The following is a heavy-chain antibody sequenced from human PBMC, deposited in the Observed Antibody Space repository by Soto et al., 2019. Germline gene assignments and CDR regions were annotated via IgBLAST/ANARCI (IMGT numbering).Heavy chain of an antibody. Sequence: SVKVSCKASGGTFSSYTISWVRQAPGQGLEWMGRIIPINGIANYAQKFQGRVTMTADTSTSTAYMELRSLRSEDTAVYYCAREGSGSSDAFDIWGQGTMVTVSS. J-gene: IGHJ3*02. D-gene: IGHD1-26*01. V-gene: IGHV1-69*04. CDR1: GGTFSSYT. CDR2: IIPINGIA. CDR3: AREGSGSSDAFDI.